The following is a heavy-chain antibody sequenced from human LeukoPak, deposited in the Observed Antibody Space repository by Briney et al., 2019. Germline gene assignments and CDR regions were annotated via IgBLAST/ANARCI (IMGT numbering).Heavy chain of an antibody. V-gene: IGHV3-23*01. J-gene: IGHJ4*02. CDR2: ISGSGAST. CDR3: AKDRGYCSSTSCFFDY. CDR1: GFTFSSYA. Sequence: GGSLRLSCAASGFTFSSYAMSWVRQAPGKGLEWVSAISGSGASTYYADSVKGRFTISRDNSKNTLYLQMSSLRAEDTAVYYSAKDRGYCSSTSCFFDYWGQGTLVTVSS. D-gene: IGHD2-2*01.